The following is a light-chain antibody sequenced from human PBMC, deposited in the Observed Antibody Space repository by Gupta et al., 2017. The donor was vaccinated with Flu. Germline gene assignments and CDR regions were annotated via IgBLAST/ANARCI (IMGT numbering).Light chain of an antibody. Sequence: DFQMTQSQSSLSASVGDRVTITCRVNQTIYNYLNWYQQKPGKFPKLLIYSASTLQSGVPARFSGSGSGTDFILKISNLEAEDVGVYYCKQGLRVPWAFGQGTQLEI. J-gene: IGKJ5*01. CDR2: SAS. CDR1: QTIYNY. V-gene: IGKV1-39*01. CDR3: KQGLRVPWA.